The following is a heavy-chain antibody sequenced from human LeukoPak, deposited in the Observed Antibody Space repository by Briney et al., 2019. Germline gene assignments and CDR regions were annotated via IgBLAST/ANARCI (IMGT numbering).Heavy chain of an antibody. Sequence: ASVKVSCKASGYTFTSYGISWVRQAPGQGLEWMGWISAYNGNTNYAQKLQGRVTMTTDTSTSTAYMELRSLRSDDTAVYYCARDGAYYYDSSGYYQFDCWGQGTLVAVSS. CDR3: ARDGAYYYDSSGYYQFDC. V-gene: IGHV1-18*01. D-gene: IGHD3-22*01. J-gene: IGHJ4*02. CDR2: ISAYNGNT. CDR1: GYTFTSYG.